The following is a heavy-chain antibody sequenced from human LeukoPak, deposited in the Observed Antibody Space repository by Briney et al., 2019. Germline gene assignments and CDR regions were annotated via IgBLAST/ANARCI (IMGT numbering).Heavy chain of an antibody. CDR2: ISYDGSNK. V-gene: IGHV3-30-3*01. CDR1: GFTFSSYA. J-gene: IGHJ6*04. CDR3: ARAGEGWGFGVVIPDV. Sequence: GGSLRLSCAASGFTFSSYAMHWVRQAPGKGLEWVAVISYDGSNKYYADSVKGRFTISRDSAKKSLYLQMSSLRAEDTALYYCARAGEGWGFGVVIPDVWGKGTTVTVSS. D-gene: IGHD3-3*01.